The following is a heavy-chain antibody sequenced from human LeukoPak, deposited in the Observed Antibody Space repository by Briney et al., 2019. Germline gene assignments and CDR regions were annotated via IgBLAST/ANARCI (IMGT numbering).Heavy chain of an antibody. CDR2: INHSGST. CDR3: ARVRTVGATPDY. CDR1: GGSFSGYY. D-gene: IGHD1-26*01. V-gene: IGHV4-34*01. J-gene: IGHJ4*02. Sequence: SETLSLTCAVYGGSFSGYYWSWIRQPLGKGLEWIGEINHSGSTNYNPSLKSRVTISVDTSKNQFSLKLSSVTAADTAVYYCARVRTVGATPDYWGQGTLVTVSS.